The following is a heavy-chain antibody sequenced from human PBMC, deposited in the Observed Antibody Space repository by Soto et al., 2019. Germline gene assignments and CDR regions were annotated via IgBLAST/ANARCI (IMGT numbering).Heavy chain of an antibody. D-gene: IGHD2-2*01. V-gene: IGHV4-38-2*01. Sequence: PSETLSLTCAVSGYSISSGYYWGWIRQPPGQGLEWIGSIYQNGSTYYNPSLKSRVTISVDTSKNQFSLKLSSVTAADTAVYYCARRCSSTGCYYYYGMDVWGQGTTVTVSS. CDR1: GYSISSGYY. J-gene: IGHJ6*02. CDR3: ARRCSSTGCYYYYGMDV. CDR2: IYQNGST.